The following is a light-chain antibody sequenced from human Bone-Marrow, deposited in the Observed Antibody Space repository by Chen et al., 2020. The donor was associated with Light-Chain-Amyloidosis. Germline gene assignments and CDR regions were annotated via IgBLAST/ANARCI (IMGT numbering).Light chain of an antibody. CDR3: QQRSNWYT. Sequence: EIVLTPSPSTLSLSPGERATLSCRASQSVSNYLAWSQQEPGQVPRLHIYDASNRATGIPARFSGSGYATDFTLSMSSLECENCAVYYGQQRSNWYTFGQGKKREI. V-gene: IGKV3-11*01. CDR2: DAS. J-gene: IGKJ2*01. CDR1: QSVSNY.